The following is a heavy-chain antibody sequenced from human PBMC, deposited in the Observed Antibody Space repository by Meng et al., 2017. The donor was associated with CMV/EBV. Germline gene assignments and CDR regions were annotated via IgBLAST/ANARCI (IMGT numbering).Heavy chain of an antibody. V-gene: IGHV4-34*01. CDR1: GGSFSGYY. J-gene: IGHJ4*02. D-gene: IGHD3-3*01. CDR3: ARGAYDFWSGKDDY. Sequence: SETLSLTCAVYGGSFSGYYWSWIRQPPGKGLEWIGEINHRGSTNYNPSLKSRVTISVDTSKNQFSLKLSSVTAADTAVYYCARGAYDFWSGKDDYWGQGTLVTVSS. CDR2: INHRGST.